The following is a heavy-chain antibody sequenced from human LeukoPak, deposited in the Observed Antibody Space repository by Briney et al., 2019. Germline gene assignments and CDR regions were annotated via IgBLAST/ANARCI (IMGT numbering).Heavy chain of an antibody. V-gene: IGHV4-39*07. J-gene: IGHJ4*02. CDR3: ARDLGQGYDILTGYYTLGYFDY. D-gene: IGHD3-9*01. CDR1: GGSISSSSYY. CDR2: IYYSGST. Sequence: NPSETLSLTCTVSGGSISSSSYYWGWIRQPPGKGLEWIGSIYYSGSTYYNPSLKSRVTISVDTSKNQFSLKLSSVTAADTAVYYCARDLGQGYDILTGYYTLGYFDYWGQGTLVTVSS.